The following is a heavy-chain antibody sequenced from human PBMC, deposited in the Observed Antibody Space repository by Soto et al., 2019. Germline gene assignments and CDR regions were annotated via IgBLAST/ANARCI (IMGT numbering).Heavy chain of an antibody. J-gene: IGHJ3*02. CDR2: ISGSGGST. CDR3: AKVPAYIVLVPAAIAFDI. Sequence: SGGSLRLSCAASGFTFSSYAMSWVRQAPGKGLEWVSAISGSGGSTYYADSVKGRFTISRDNSKNTLYLQMNSLRAEDTAVYYCAKVPAYIVLVPAAIAFDIWGQGTMVTVSS. V-gene: IGHV3-23*01. D-gene: IGHD2-2*01. CDR1: GFTFSSYA.